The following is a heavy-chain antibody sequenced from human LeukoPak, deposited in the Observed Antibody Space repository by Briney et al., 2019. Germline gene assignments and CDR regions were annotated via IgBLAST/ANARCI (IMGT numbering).Heavy chain of an antibody. V-gene: IGHV4-30-4*01. CDR2: IYYSGST. CDR3: ARGTYSSGFTHYYYYGMDV. D-gene: IGHD6-19*01. Sequence: SQTLSLTCTVSGGSISSGDYYWSWIRQPPGKGLEWIGYIYYSGSTYYNPSLKSRVTISVDTSKNQFSPKLSSVTAADTAVYYCARGTYSSGFTHYYYYGMDVWGQGTTVTVSS. CDR1: GGSISSGDYY. J-gene: IGHJ6*02.